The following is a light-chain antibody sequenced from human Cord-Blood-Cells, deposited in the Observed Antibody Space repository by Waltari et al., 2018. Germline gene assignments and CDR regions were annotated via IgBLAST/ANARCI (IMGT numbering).Light chain of an antibody. CDR3: QQYNNWPPWT. Sequence: EIVMTQSPATVSVSPGERATLPCRASQSVRSNLAWYQQKPGQAPRLLIYGASTRATGIPARFSGSGSGTEFTLTISSLQSEDFAVYYCQQYNNWPPWTFGQGTKVEIK. CDR1: QSVRSN. V-gene: IGKV3-15*01. CDR2: GAS. J-gene: IGKJ1*01.